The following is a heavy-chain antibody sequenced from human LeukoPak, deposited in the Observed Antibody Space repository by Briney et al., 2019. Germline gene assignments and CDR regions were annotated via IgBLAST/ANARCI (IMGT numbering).Heavy chain of an antibody. Sequence: PGGSLRLSCAASGFTFDDYGMSWVRQAPGQGLEWIGEINHSGSTNYNPSLKSRVTISVDTSKNQFSLKLSSVTAADTAVYYCARGVPYYDFWSGYRYYYMDVWGKGTTVTVSS. J-gene: IGHJ6*03. CDR3: ARGVPYYDFWSGYRYYYMDV. CDR1: GFTFDDYG. D-gene: IGHD3-3*01. CDR2: INHSGST. V-gene: IGHV4-34*01.